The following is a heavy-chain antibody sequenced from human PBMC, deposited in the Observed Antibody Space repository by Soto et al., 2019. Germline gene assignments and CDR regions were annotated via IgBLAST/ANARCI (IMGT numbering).Heavy chain of an antibody. Sequence: EVQLVESGGDLVQPGGSLRLSCAASGFTFSGYWMGWVRQAPGKGLEWVASIMKDGGEKKYVDSVRGRFTISRDNVQTSLVLQRDCRGVEDTAVCYCAGDRDYYEADYWGQGPLVTVSS. J-gene: IGHJ4*01. CDR3: AGDRDYYEADY. V-gene: IGHV3-7*01. D-gene: IGHD3-22*01. CDR1: GFTFSGYW. CDR2: IMKDGGEK.